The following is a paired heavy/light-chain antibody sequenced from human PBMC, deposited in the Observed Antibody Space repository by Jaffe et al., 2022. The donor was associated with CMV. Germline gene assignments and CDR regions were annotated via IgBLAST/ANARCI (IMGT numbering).Heavy chain of an antibody. V-gene: IGHV3-48*03. J-gene: IGHJ2*01. CDR2: ISSSGSAM. CDR1: EFNFSSYE. Sequence: EERLVESGGDLVQPGGSLRVSCAASEFNFSSYEMNWVRQAPGKGLEWISYISSSGSAMYYADSVKGRFTISRDNGKKSLYLQMNSLRADDTAIYFCARLGIPRTVVVWYLDLWGRGTPVAVSS. CDR3: ARLGIPRTVVVWYLDL. D-gene: IGHD2-2*01.
Light chain of an antibody. V-gene: IGKV3-15*01. CDR3: QQYNKWPGT. Sequence: EIVMTQSPATLSVFPGERATLSCRASQTISSNVAWYQQKPGQAPRLLISGASTRATGIPARFSGSGSGTEFTLTISSLQSEDFAVYYCQQYNKWPGTFGQGTKVEI. J-gene: IGKJ1*01. CDR1: QTISSN. CDR2: GAS.